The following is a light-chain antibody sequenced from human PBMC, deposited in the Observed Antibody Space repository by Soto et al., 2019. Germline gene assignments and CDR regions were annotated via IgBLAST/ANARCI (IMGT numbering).Light chain of an antibody. CDR3: QRYDSSSWT. CDR1: QSVNSNY. Sequence: EIVLTQSPGPLSLSPGERATLSCRASQSVNSNYLAWHQQKPGQAPRLLIYDASTRATGIPDRFSGSGSGTDFTLTISRLEPEDFAVYYCQRYDSSSWTFGQGTKVDIK. CDR2: DAS. J-gene: IGKJ1*01. V-gene: IGKV3-20*01.